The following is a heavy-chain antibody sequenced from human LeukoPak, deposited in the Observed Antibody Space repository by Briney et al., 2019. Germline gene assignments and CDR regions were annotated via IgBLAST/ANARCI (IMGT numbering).Heavy chain of an antibody. CDR2: ISYDGSNK. CDR1: GFTFSSYA. CDR3: ARGYGTSYFDY. J-gene: IGHJ4*02. D-gene: IGHD4-17*01. Sequence: GGSLRLSCAASGFTFSSYAMHWVRQAPGKGLEWVAVISYDGSNKYYADSVKGRFTTSRDNSKNTLYLQMNSLRAEDTAVYYCARGYGTSYFDYWGQGTLVTVSS. V-gene: IGHV3-30*04.